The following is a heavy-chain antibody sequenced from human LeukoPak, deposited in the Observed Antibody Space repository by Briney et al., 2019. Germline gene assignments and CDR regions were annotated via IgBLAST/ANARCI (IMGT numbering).Heavy chain of an antibody. CDR2: IYYSGST. CDR3: ARSHYGSTSTNYYMDV. CDR1: GASISSYY. V-gene: IGHV4-59*01. D-gene: IGHD2-2*01. Sequence: SETLSLTCTVSGASISSYYWSWIRQPPGKGLEWIGYIYYSGSTNYNPSLKSRATISLDTSKNLFSLKLTSVTAADTAMYYCARSHYGSTSTNYYMDVWGKGTTVTVSS. J-gene: IGHJ6*03.